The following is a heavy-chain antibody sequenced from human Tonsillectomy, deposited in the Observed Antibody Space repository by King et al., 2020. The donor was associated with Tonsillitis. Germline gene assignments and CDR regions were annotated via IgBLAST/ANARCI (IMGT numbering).Heavy chain of an antibody. Sequence: VQLVESGGGLVQPGGSLGLSCATSGFTFDSYAINWVRQAPGKGLEWVSTISAGGYNTHYADSVKGRFPISRDNSKDMLFLQMNFLRAEDTAIYFCAKDYDSSGHYVGDREGWGQGTLVTVSS. J-gene: IGHJ4*02. V-gene: IGHV3-23*04. CDR2: ISAGGYNT. D-gene: IGHD3-22*01. CDR1: GFTFDSYA. CDR3: AKDYDSSGHYVGDREG.